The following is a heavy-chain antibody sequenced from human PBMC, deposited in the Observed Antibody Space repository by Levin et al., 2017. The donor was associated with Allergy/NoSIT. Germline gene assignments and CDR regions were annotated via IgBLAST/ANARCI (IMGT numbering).Heavy chain of an antibody. V-gene: IGHV3-21*01. J-gene: IGHJ4*02. D-gene: IGHD1-1*01. CDR2: ISPSSSYI. Sequence: GGSLRLSCVASGFSFTSYSMNWVRQAPGKGLEWVSSISPSSSYIHYADSVRGRFTVSRDNDLKSVYLQITSLSAGDTAVYYFVRGPVQLWFNFDHCGQGTLLTVSS. CDR3: VRGPVQLWFNFDH. CDR1: GFSFTSYS.